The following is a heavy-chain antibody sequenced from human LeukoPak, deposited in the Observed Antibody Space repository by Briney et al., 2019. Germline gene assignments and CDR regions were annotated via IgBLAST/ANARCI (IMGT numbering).Heavy chain of an antibody. J-gene: IGHJ4*02. Sequence: SETLSLTCTVSGGSISSYYWSWIRPPPGKGVEWSGYIYYSGSTNYNPSLKSRVTISVDTSKNQFSLKLSSVTAADTAVYYCARGIVIQVVTGGYYFDYWGQGTLVTVSS. CDR1: GGSISSYY. CDR3: ARGIVIQVVTGGYYFDY. CDR2: IYYSGST. D-gene: IGHD3-16*02. V-gene: IGHV4-59*01.